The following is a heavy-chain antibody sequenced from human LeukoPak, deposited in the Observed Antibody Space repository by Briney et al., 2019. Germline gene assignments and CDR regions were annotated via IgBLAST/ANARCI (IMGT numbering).Heavy chain of an antibody. V-gene: IGHV3-30*04. Sequence: GGSLRLSCAASGFTFSSYAMHWVRQAPGKGLEWVAVISYDGSNKYYADSVKGRFTISRDNSKNTLYPQMNSLRAEDTAVYYCARLIGDPWGQGTLVTVSS. J-gene: IGHJ5*02. CDR1: GFTFSSYA. CDR3: ARLIGDP. CDR2: ISYDGSNK.